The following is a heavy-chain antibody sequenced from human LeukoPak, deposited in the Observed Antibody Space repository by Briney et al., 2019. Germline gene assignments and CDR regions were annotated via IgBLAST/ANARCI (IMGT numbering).Heavy chain of an antibody. CDR3: ARGSYDYAGYMDV. CDR1: GYTFSGFY. J-gene: IGHJ6*03. D-gene: IGHD3-16*01. V-gene: IGHV1-2*02. CDR2: IDPNSGVT. Sequence: ASVKVSCKASGYTFSGFYIHWVRQAPGQGLEWMGWIDPNSGVTNYAQKLQGRVTITRDTSISTAYMELSRLRSDDTAVYYCARGSYDYAGYMDVWGKGTTVTVSS.